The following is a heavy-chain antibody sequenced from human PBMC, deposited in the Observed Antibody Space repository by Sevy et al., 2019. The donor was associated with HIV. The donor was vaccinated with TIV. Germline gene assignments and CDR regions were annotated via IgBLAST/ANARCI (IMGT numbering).Heavy chain of an antibody. D-gene: IGHD1-26*01. CDR2: ISSGSSYI. J-gene: IGHJ6*02. CDR1: GFTFSSYSLSSYS. CDR3: ARDRGVGTSCYGMDV. V-gene: IGHV3-21*01. Sequence: GGSLRLSCAASGFTFSSYSLSSYSMNWVRQAPGKGLEWVSSISSGSSYIFYADSVKGRFTISRDNAKNSLYLQMNSLRAEDTAVYYCARDRGVGTSCYGMDVWGQGTTVTVSS.